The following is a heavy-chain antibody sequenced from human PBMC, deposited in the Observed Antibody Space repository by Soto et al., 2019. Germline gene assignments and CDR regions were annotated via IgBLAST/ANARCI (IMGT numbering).Heavy chain of an antibody. Sequence: GGSLRLSCAASGFTFSSYGMHWVRQAPGKGLEWVAVIWYDGSNKYYADSVKGRFTISRDNSKNTLYLQMNSLRAEDTAVYYCARVSIFGVVPDLGNLDYWGQGTLVTVSS. CDR3: ARVSIFGVVPDLGNLDY. J-gene: IGHJ4*02. CDR2: IWYDGSNK. D-gene: IGHD3-3*01. V-gene: IGHV3-33*01. CDR1: GFTFSSYG.